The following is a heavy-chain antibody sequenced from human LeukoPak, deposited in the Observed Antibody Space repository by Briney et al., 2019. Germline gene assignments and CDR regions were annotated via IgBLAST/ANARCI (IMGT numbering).Heavy chain of an antibody. CDR2: IYSGGST. V-gene: IGHV3-53*01. J-gene: IGHJ4*02. D-gene: IGHD5-12*01. CDR3: ARGDGYGYDY. Sequence: GGSLRLSCAASGFTVSSNYMSCVREAPGEGLEWVSVIYSGGSTYYADSVKGRFTISRDNSKNTLYLQINSLRAEDTAVYYCARGDGYGYDYWGQGTLVTVSS. CDR1: GFTVSSNY.